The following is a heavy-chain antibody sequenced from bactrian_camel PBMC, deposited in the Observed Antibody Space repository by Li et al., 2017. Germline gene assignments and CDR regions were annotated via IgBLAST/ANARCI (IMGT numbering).Heavy chain of an antibody. CDR1: GFTFSSYD. V-gene: IGHV3S40*01. Sequence: DVQLVESGGGLVQPGGSLRLSCAASGFTFSSYDMSWVRQAPGKGLEWVSTSGVGSTYYAHSVKGRFTFSRDNSKNTLFLQMDSLKTEDTALYYCTTVYTKSVVLHRAFGNWGQGTQVTVS. CDR3: TTVYTKSVVLHRAFGN. CDR2: TSGVGST. J-gene: IGHJ6*01. D-gene: IGHD2*01.